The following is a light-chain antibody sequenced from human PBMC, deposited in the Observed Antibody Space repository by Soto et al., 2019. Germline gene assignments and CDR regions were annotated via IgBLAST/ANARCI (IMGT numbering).Light chain of an antibody. CDR1: QSVSSY. CDR3: QQYGSSPRT. CDR2: GAS. V-gene: IGKV3-20*01. Sequence: EIELTQSPGTLSLSPGERATLSCRASQSVSSYLAWYQQKPGQAPRLLIYGASSRATGIPDRFSGSGSGTDFTLTISRLEPEDFAVYYCQQYGSSPRTFGQGTKVDIK. J-gene: IGKJ1*01.